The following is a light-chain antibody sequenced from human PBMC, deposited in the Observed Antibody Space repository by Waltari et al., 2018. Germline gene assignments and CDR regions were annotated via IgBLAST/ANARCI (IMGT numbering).Light chain of an antibody. CDR1: QSVSSN. Sequence: EIVMTQSPVMLSVSPGERVTLSCRASQSVSSNLAWYQQRPGHAPRLLIYATSTRATGVPARFSGSGSGTEFSLTISSLQSEDLAVYYWQQYNIGATFGPGTKVDIK. J-gene: IGKJ3*01. V-gene: IGKV3-15*01. CDR2: ATS. CDR3: QQYNIGAT.